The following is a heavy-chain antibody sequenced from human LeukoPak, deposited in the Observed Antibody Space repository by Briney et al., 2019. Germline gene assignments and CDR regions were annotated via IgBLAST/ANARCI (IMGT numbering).Heavy chain of an antibody. CDR2: ISAYNGNT. Sequence: ASVKVACKASGYTFTSYGISWVRQAPGQRLEWIGWISAYNGNTNYAQKRQGRVTMTTDTSTSTAYMELRSLRSDDTAVYYCARAGLSDTATQWVPPHDYWGQGTLVTVSS. D-gene: IGHD5-18*01. J-gene: IGHJ4*02. CDR3: ARAGLSDTATQWVPPHDY. CDR1: GYTFTSYG. V-gene: IGHV1-18*01.